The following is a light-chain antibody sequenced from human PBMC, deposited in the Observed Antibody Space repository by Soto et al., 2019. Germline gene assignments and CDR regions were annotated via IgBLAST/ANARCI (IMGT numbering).Light chain of an antibody. CDR2: EVS. J-gene: IGLJ3*02. Sequence: QSVLTQPASVSGSPGQSITISCTGTSSDVGGYNYVSWYQQHPGKAPKLVIYEVSNRPSGISNRFSGSKSGNTASLTISGLQAEDEADYYCSSYTSRSTLEGVFGGGTKLTVL. V-gene: IGLV2-14*01. CDR3: SSYTSRSTLEGV. CDR1: SSDVGGYNY.